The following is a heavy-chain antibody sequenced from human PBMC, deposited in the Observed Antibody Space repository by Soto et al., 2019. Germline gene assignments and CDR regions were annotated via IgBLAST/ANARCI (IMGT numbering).Heavy chain of an antibody. Sequence: ASVKVCCKASGERFTSCYRHWARQAQGQGREGMGIITPSGGTTSYAQKFQGRVTMTRDTSTSTVYMELSSLRSEDTAVYYCARDLKYSYDSSGYYPRYYFDYWGQGTLVTVSS. CDR3: ARDLKYSYDSSGYYPRYYFDY. J-gene: IGHJ4*02. CDR2: ITPSGGTT. CDR1: GERFTSCY. D-gene: IGHD3-22*01. V-gene: IGHV1-46*01.